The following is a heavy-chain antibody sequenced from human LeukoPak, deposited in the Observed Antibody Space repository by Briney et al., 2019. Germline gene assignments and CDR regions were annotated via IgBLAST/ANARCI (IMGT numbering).Heavy chain of an antibody. CDR2: INHSGST. CDR3: ARGVRGYSSSRYDYFDY. Sequence: SETLSLTCAVYGGSFSGYYWSWIRQPPGKGLEWIGEINHSGSTNYNPSLKSRVTISVDTSKNQFSLKLSSVTAADTAVYYCARGVRGYSSSRYDYFDYWGQGTLVTVSS. V-gene: IGHV4-34*01. CDR1: GGSFSGYY. J-gene: IGHJ4*02. D-gene: IGHD6-13*01.